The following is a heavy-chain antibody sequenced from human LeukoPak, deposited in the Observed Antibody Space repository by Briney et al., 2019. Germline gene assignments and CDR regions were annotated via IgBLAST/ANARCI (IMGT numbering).Heavy chain of an antibody. CDR2: ISTHNGNT. Sequence: ASVKVSCKASGYTFSSYGISWVRQAPGQGLEWMGWISTHNGNTNYAQKVQGRVTMTTDTSTSTAYMELRSLRSDDTALYYCAREETYGSGSPPDYWGQGTLVTVSP. V-gene: IGHV1-18*01. CDR1: GYTFSSYG. J-gene: IGHJ4*02. CDR3: AREETYGSGSPPDY. D-gene: IGHD3-10*01.